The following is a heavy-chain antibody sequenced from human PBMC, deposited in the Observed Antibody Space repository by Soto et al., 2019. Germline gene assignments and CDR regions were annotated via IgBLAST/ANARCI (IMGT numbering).Heavy chain of an antibody. J-gene: IGHJ4*02. D-gene: IGHD4-17*01. CDR3: ARVSTVTPPVAYYFDY. Sequence: QVQLQESGPGLVKPSQTLSLTCTVSGGSISSGGYYWSWIRQHPGKGLEWIGYIYYSGSTYYNPSLKSRVTISVDTSKNQFSLKLSSVTAADTAVYYCARVSTVTPPVAYYFDYWGQGTLVTVSS. V-gene: IGHV4-31*03. CDR2: IYYSGST. CDR1: GGSISSGGYY.